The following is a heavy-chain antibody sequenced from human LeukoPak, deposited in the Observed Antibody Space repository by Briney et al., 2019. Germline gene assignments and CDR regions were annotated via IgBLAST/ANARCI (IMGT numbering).Heavy chain of an antibody. CDR2: IHYTGST. Sequence: LRLSCAASGFTFSSYAISWVRQSPGQGLECIASIHYTGSTYYDPSLKSRVTLSVDTSKNQFSLNLYSVTAADTAIYYCARHPIERSLGGVPDWFDPWGQGTLVTVSS. CDR1: GFTFSSYA. D-gene: IGHD3-3*01. V-gene: IGHV4-38-2*01. CDR3: ARHPIERSLGGVPDWFDP. J-gene: IGHJ5*02.